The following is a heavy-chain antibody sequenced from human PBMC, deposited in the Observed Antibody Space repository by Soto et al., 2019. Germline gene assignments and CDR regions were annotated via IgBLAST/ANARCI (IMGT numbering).Heavy chain of an antibody. V-gene: IGHV3-30-3*01. D-gene: IGHD3-3*01. CDR2: ISYDGSNK. CDR3: ARPTEWLPPYYFDY. Sequence: GSLRLSCAASGFTFSSYAMHWVRQAPGKGLEWVAVISYDGSNKYYADSVKGRFTISRDNSKNTLYLQMNSLRAEDTAVYYCARPTEWLPPYYFDYWGQGTLVTSPQ. CDR1: GFTFSSYA. J-gene: IGHJ4*02.